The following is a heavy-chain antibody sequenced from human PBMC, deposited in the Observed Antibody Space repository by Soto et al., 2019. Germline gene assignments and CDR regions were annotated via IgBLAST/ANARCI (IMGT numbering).Heavy chain of an antibody. CDR3: ARDLAWKRGKVGRYYYVIDV. D-gene: IGHD1-1*01. CDR2: ISTRSTYT. J-gene: IGHJ6*02. V-gene: IGHV3-11*06. Sequence: QVLLVESGGGLVKPGGSLRLSCAASGFIFSDYYMSWVRQTPGKGLEWVSYISTRSTYTNYADSVKGRFTISRDNAKKSLYLQIDSLRVEDTDVYYCARDLAWKRGKVGRYYYVIDVWDQGTKVTVSS. CDR1: GFIFSDYY.